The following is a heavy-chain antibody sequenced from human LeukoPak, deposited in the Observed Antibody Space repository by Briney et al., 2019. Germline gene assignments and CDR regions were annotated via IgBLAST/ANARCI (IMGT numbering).Heavy chain of an antibody. V-gene: IGHV1-8*01. CDR1: GYTFTSYD. CDR3: ARGHTTYDAFDI. Sequence: APVKVSCKASGYTFTSYDINWGRQATGQGLEWMGWMNPNRGNTGYAQKFQGRVTMTRNTSISTAYMELSSLRSEDTAVYYCARGHTTYDAFDIWGQGTMVTVSS. D-gene: IGHD1-26*01. J-gene: IGHJ3*02. CDR2: MNPNRGNT.